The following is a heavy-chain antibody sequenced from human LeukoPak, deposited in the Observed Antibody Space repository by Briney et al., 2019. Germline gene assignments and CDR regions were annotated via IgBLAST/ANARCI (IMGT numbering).Heavy chain of an antibody. D-gene: IGHD5-12*01. J-gene: IGHJ5*02. CDR1: GFTFSSYS. V-gene: IGHV3-21*01. CDR3: ARDFSGDIVATIPNWFDP. Sequence: GGSLRLSCAASGFTFSSYSMNWVRQAPGKGLEWVSSISSSSSYIYYADSVKGRFTISRDNAKNSLYLQMNSLRAEDTAVYYCARDFSGDIVATIPNWFDPWGQGTLVTVSS. CDR2: ISSSSSYI.